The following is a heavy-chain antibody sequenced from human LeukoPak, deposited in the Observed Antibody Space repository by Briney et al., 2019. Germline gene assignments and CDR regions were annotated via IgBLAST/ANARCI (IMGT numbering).Heavy chain of an antibody. V-gene: IGHV4-34*01. CDR3: ARGYDSSGYLPPALDY. CDR2: INHSGST. Sequence: SETLSLTCAVYGGSFSGYYWSWIRQPPGKGLEWIGEINHSGSTNYNPSLKSRVTISVDTSKNQFSLKLSSVTAADTAVYYCARGYDSSGYLPPALDYWGQGTLVTVSS. D-gene: IGHD3-22*01. J-gene: IGHJ4*02. CDR1: GGSFSGYY.